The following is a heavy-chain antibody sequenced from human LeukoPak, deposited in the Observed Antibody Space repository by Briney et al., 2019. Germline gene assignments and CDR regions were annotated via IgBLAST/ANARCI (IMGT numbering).Heavy chain of an antibody. V-gene: IGHV1-18*01. Sequence: ASVKVSCKASGYTFTSYGISWVRQAPGQGLEWMGCISAYNENTNYAQKLQGRVTMTTDTSTSTAYMELRSLRSDDTAVYYCARGVVVPAATMTEFDYWGQGTLVTVSS. CDR3: ARGVVVPAATMTEFDY. J-gene: IGHJ4*02. CDR2: ISAYNENT. CDR1: GYTFTSYG. D-gene: IGHD2-2*01.